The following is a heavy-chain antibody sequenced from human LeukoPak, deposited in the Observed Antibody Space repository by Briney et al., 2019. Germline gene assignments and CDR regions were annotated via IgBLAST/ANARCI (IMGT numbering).Heavy chain of an antibody. CDR1: GFTFSSYA. CDR2: IYSGGST. D-gene: IGHD5-12*01. Sequence: GGSLRLSCAASGFTFSSYAMSWVRQAPGKGLEWVSVIYSGGSTYYADSVKGRFTISRDNSKNTLYLQMNSLRAEDTAVYYCARDSWVGYDSHYYFDYWGQGTLVTVSS. CDR3: ARDSWVGYDSHYYFDY. V-gene: IGHV3-53*01. J-gene: IGHJ4*02.